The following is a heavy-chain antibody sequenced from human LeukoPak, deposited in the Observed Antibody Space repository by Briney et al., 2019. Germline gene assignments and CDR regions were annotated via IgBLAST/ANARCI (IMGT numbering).Heavy chain of an antibody. V-gene: IGHV3-11*01. D-gene: IGHD2-21*02. CDR2: ISSSGSTI. Sequence: GGSLRLSCAASGFTFSDYYMSWIRQAPGKGLEWGSYISSSGSTIYYADSVKGRFTISRDNAKNSLYLQMNSLRAEDTAVYYCARDIYPIEGGDNEDYWGQGTLVTVSS. CDR1: GFTFSDYY. CDR3: ARDIYPIEGGDNEDY. J-gene: IGHJ4*02.